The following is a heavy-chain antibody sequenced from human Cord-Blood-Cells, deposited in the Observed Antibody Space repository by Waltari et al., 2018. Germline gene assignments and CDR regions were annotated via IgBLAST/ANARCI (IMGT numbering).Heavy chain of an antibody. Sequence: QVQLVQSGAEVKKPGSSVKVSCKASGGTFSSYAIRWVRQAPGQGLEWMGGIIPIFVTANYAQKFQGRVTITADESTSTAYMELSSLRSEDTAVYYCARRWGLYSISWYFDYWGQGTLVTVSS. D-gene: IGHD6-13*01. CDR3: ARRWGLYSISWYFDY. CDR1: GGTFSSYA. CDR2: IIPIFVTA. V-gene: IGHV1-69*01. J-gene: IGHJ4*02.